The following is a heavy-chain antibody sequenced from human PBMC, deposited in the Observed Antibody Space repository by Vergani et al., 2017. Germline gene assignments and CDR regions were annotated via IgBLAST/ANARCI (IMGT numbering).Heavy chain of an antibody. Sequence: QEQLVQSGSELKKPGASVKVSCKASGGTFSSYALNWVRQAPGQGLEWMGSIIPSLATTIYAQKFQGRVTITADESTSTAYMELSSLKSEDTAVFYCARATCSGGSCYRGFEYWGQGSLITVSS. V-gene: IGHV1-69*11. J-gene: IGHJ4*02. CDR1: GGTFSSYA. CDR3: ARATCSGGSCYRGFEY. D-gene: IGHD2-15*01. CDR2: IIPSLATT.